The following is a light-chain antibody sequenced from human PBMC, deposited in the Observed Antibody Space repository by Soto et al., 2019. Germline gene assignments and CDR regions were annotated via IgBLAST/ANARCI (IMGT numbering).Light chain of an antibody. CDR2: GAS. CDR3: QQYGYLVT. J-gene: IGKJ4*01. CDR1: QSITNNY. V-gene: IGKV3-20*01. Sequence: EIVLTQSPGTLSLSPGERATLSCRASQSITNNYLAWYQQKPGRAHRLLIYGASSRATGIPDRFSGSVSGTDFTLTITRLEPEDFAMYYCQQYGYLVTFGGGTKVEIK.